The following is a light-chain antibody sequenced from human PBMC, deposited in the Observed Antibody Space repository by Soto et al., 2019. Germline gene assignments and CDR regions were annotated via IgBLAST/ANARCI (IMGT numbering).Light chain of an antibody. Sequence: IQLTQSPSSLSASVGDRVTITCRASQGISRYLAWYQQEAGKAPKLLIYAASTLHTGVPSRFSGSGSGTDFTLTISSLQPEDSATYYCQQVNSSPLAFGGGTKGEIK. J-gene: IGKJ4*01. CDR1: QGISRY. CDR2: AAS. CDR3: QQVNSSPLA. V-gene: IGKV1-9*01.